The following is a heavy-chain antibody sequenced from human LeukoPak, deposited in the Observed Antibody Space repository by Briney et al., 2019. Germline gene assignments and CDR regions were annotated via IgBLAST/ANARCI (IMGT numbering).Heavy chain of an antibody. CDR2: ISAYNGNT. V-gene: IGHV1-18*01. CDR3: ARGYCSGGSCLMFDY. Sequence: VASVKVSCKASGYTFTSYGISWVRQAPGQGLEWMGWISAYNGNTNYAQKLQGRVTMTTDTSTSTAYMELRSLRSDDTAVYYCARGYCSGGSCLMFDYWGQGTLVTVSS. D-gene: IGHD2-15*01. J-gene: IGHJ4*02. CDR1: GYTFTSYG.